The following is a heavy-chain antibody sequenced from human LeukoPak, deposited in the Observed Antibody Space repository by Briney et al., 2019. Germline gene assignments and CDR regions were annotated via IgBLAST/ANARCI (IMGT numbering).Heavy chain of an antibody. Sequence: PGESLRLSCAASGLTFSNAWMSWVRQAPGGGRGWVGRIKRKTDGETTEYVAPVKGRFTISRDDSKNTLYLQMNSLKTEDTGVYYCATASSGLFYWGQGTLVTVSS. CDR3: ATASSGLFY. CDR2: IKRKTDGETT. J-gene: IGHJ4*02. D-gene: IGHD3-16*01. CDR1: GLTFSNAW. V-gene: IGHV3-15*01.